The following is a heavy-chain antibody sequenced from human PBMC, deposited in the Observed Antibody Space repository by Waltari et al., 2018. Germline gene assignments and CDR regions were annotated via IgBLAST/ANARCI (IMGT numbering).Heavy chain of an antibody. J-gene: IGHJ6*02. V-gene: IGHV4-59*01. CDR2: ISYSGST. CDR1: GGSISSYY. D-gene: IGHD1-1*01. CDR3: ARLYGSPILANFPYGMDV. Sequence: QVQLQESGPGLVKPSETLSLTCTVPGGSISSYYLSWVRQPPGQGLEWIGYISYSGSTNYNPSLKSRVTISVDTSKNQFSLKLSSVTAADTAVYYCARLYGSPILANFPYGMDVWGQGTTVTVSS.